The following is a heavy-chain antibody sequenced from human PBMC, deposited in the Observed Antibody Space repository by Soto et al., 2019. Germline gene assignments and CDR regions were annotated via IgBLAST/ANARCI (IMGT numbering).Heavy chain of an antibody. CDR2: VFYSGST. Sequence: SETLSLTCTVSGGSVRSGRYYWSWIRQPPGKGLEWIGYVFYSGSTRYNPSLNSRVTISVDTSKNQFSLKLTSVTAADTAMYYCARVPLPSVAVADVYYLDSWGRGTLVTVSS. J-gene: IGHJ4*02. CDR1: GGSVRSGRYY. V-gene: IGHV4-61*01. D-gene: IGHD6-19*01. CDR3: ARVPLPSVAVADVYYLDS.